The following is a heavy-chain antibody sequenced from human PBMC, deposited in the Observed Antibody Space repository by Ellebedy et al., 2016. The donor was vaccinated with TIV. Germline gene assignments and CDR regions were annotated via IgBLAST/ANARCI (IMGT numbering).Heavy chain of an antibody. CDR3: ASDIAAGKFGVDL. Sequence: GESLKISCAASGFTFSSYAMRWVRQAPGKRLECVSSISISGTYMFYADSVKGRFTISRDTAKNSLFLQMNSLRVDETAVYYCASDIAAGKFGVDLWGQGTTVTVSS. V-gene: IGHV3-21*01. CDR1: GFTFSSYA. J-gene: IGHJ6*02. CDR2: ISISGTYM. D-gene: IGHD6-13*01.